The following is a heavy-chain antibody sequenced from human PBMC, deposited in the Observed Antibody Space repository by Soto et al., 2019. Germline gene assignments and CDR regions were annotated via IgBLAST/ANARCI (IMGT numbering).Heavy chain of an antibody. Sequence: QVQLQESGPGLVKPSQTLSLTCTVSGASISSVNHYWSWIRQPPGKGLEWIGYIYYSGRADHNPSLKSRVAISIAASKDRFSLRLSSVTAADLAVYYCARVCGNEDFDTWGPGTLVTVSS. V-gene: IGHV4-30-4*01. CDR2: IYYSGRA. CDR3: ARVCGNEDFDT. J-gene: IGHJ4*02. CDR1: GASISSVNHY. D-gene: IGHD2-15*01.